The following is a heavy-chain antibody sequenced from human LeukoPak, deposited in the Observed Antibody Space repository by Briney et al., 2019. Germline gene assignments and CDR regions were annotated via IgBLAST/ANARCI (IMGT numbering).Heavy chain of an antibody. D-gene: IGHD2-21*01. V-gene: IGHV3-30*14. CDR1: GFTFSSYA. CDR2: ISYDGSNK. CDR3: ARVDCGGDCYYYGMDV. J-gene: IGHJ6*02. Sequence: GGSLRLSCAASGFTFSSYAMHWVRQAPGKGLEWVAVISYDGSNKYYADSVKGRFTISRDNSKNTLYLQMNSLRAEDTAVYYCARVDCGGDCYYYGMDVWGQGTTVTVSS.